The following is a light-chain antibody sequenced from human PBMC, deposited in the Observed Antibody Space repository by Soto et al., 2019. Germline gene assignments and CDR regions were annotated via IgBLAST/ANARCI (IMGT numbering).Light chain of an antibody. Sequence: DIVMTQSPDFLAVFLGERATIKCRSSQSVLHRSNGNSYVPWYQQKPGQPPKLPIYLSSTREVGVPDRFSGSESGTEFTLTVTILQAEDAAVNCCQQYQSIPFTFGPGTKGHI. CDR1: QSVLHRSNGNSY. J-gene: IGKJ3*01. CDR3: QQYQSIPFT. V-gene: IGKV4-1*01. CDR2: LSS.